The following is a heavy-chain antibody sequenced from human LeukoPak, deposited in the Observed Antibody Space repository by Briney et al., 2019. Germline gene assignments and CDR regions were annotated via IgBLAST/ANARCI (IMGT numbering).Heavy chain of an antibody. V-gene: IGHV3-23*01. J-gene: IGHJ4*02. CDR2: ISGSGDTT. CDR1: GFTFSSYA. D-gene: IGHD5-18*01. Sequence: PGGSLRLSCAASGFTFSSYAMTWVRQAPGKGLEWVSVISGSGDTTYYADSVKGRFTISRDSSKNTLYLQMNSLRAEDTAVYYCANRGYVTYYFDCWGQGTLVTVSS. CDR3: ANRGYVTYYFDC.